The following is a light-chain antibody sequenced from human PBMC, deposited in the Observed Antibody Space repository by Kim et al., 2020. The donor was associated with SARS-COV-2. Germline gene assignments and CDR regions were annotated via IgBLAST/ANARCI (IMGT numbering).Light chain of an antibody. V-gene: IGKV3-20*01. CDR2: ATS. J-gene: IGKJ4*01. Sequence: SPGERATLACRASQSVSTAYLVWYQQKVGQAPRRLLYATSSRANGVPDRFSGSGSETEFSLTISGLEPEDFAVYYCQQCQTTPLTFGGGTKVDIK. CDR1: QSVSTAY. CDR3: QQCQTTPLT.